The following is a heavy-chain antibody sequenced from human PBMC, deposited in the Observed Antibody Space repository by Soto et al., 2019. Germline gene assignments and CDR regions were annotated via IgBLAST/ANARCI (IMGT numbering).Heavy chain of an antibody. CDR2: IYYSGST. J-gene: IGHJ6*02. CDR3: ALTRFHDYGDYGGYYYYGMDV. CDR1: GGSISSSSYY. V-gene: IGHV4-39*01. Sequence: QLQLQESGPGLVKPSETLSLTCTVSGGSISSSSYYWGWIRQPPGKGLEWIGSIYYSGSTYYNPSLKSRVTISVDTSKNQFSLKLSSVTAADTAVYYCALTRFHDYGDYGGYYYYGMDVWGQGTTVTVSS. D-gene: IGHD4-17*01.